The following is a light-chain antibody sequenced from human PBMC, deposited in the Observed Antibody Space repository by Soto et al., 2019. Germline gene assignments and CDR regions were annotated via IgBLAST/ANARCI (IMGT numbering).Light chain of an antibody. J-gene: IGKJ2*01. Sequence: EIVMTQSPATLSVSPGERATLSCRASQSISSNLAWYQQKPGQAPRLLIYGASSRATGLPARFSGSGSGTELTLTISSLQSEDFAVYYCQQYNKWPYTFGQGTKLEI. CDR2: GAS. V-gene: IGKV3-15*01. CDR3: QQYNKWPYT. CDR1: QSISSN.